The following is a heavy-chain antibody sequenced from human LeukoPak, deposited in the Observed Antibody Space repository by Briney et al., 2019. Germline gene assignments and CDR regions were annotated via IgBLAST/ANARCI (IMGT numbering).Heavy chain of an antibody. Sequence: PGGSPRLSCEASGFSLSSYEMNWVRQAPGKGLEWVSYISSGSTYTNYADSVEGRFTISRDNAKNSLYLQMNSLRAEDTAVYYCARGDYGGDYFDYWGQGTLVTVSS. J-gene: IGHJ4*02. CDR1: GFSLSSYE. CDR3: ARGDYGGDYFDY. V-gene: IGHV3-48*03. CDR2: ISSGSTYT. D-gene: IGHD4-23*01.